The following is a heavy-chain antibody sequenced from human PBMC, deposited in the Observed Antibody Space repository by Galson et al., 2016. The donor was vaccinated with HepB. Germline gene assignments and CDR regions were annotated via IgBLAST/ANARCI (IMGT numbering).Heavy chain of an antibody. D-gene: IGHD2-15*01. CDR2: ISGSSGRT. CDR1: GFTFSNYG. J-gene: IGHJ4*02. Sequence: SLRLSCAASGFTFSNYGMSWVRQAPGKGLEWVSGISGSSGRTDYADSVKGRFTISRDSSKNTLYLQMNSLRAEDTAVYYCTRAGGVDATHHPDYWGQGTLVTVSS. CDR3: TRAGGVDATHHPDY. V-gene: IGHV3-23*01.